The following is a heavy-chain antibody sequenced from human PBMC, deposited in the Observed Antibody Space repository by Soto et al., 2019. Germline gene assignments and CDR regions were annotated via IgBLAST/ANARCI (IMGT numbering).Heavy chain of an antibody. CDR1: GDSVSSNSAG. D-gene: IGHD3-16*02. Sequence: SQTLSLTCAITGDSVSSNSAGWIWVRQSPSRGLEWLGRTYYRSKWYYEYAVSVRGRITINPDTSKNQFSLKLSSVTAADTAVYYCARVSPDYVWGSYRATFDYWGQGTLVTVSS. CDR2: TYYRSKWYY. J-gene: IGHJ4*02. V-gene: IGHV6-1*01. CDR3: ARVSPDYVWGSYRATFDY.